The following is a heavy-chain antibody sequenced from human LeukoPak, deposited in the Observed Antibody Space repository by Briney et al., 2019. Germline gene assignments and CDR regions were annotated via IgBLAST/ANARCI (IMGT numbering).Heavy chain of an antibody. CDR2: ISSGGRTI. J-gene: IGHJ4*02. CDR3: ARAGYSSSWLLY. Sequence: GGSLRLSCAASGFTFSDYYMTWVRQAPGKGLQWVSAISSGGRTIYYADSVKGRFTISRDNAKNSLYLQMNSLKAEDTAIYYCARAGYSSSWLLYWGQGTLVTVSS. V-gene: IGHV3-11*04. CDR1: GFTFSDYY. D-gene: IGHD6-13*01.